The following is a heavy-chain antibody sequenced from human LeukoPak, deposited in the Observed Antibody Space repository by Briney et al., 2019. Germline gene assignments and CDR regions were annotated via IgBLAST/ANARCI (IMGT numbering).Heavy chain of an antibody. CDR1: GYSFTSYW. V-gene: IGHV5-51*01. CDR3: ARPLVSITMIVVVITTSPGNEAEYFQH. J-gene: IGHJ1*01. CDR2: IYPGDSDT. D-gene: IGHD3-22*01. Sequence: GESLKISCKGSGYSFTSYWIDWVRQMPGKGLEWMGIIYPGDSDTRYSPSFQGQVTISADKSICTAYLQWSSLKASDTAMYYCARPLVSITMIVVVITTSPGNEAEYFQHWGQGTLVTVSS.